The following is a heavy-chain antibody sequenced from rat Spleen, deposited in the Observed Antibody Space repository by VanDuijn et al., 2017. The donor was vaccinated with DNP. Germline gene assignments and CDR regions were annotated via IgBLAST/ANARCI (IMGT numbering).Heavy chain of an antibody. J-gene: IGHJ2*01. CDR1: GFTFSDYY. D-gene: IGHD1-1*01. CDR3: ATLPVSGDGYYFDY. CDR2: IRHDGGST. Sequence: EVQLVESGGDLVQPGRSLKLFCAASGFTFSDYYMAWIRQAPTKGLEWVAYIRHDGGSTKYGDSVKGRFTISRDNAKSTLYLQMDSLRSEDTATYYCATLPVSGDGYYFDYWGQGVMVTVSS. V-gene: IGHV5-20*01.